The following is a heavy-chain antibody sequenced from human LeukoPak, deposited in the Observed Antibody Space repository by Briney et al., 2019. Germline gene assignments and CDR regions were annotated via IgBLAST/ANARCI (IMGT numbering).Heavy chain of an antibody. J-gene: IGHJ4*02. D-gene: IGHD3-10*01. CDR1: GFTFSDYY. V-gene: IGHV3-11*04. CDR2: ISSSGSTI. CDR3: AKEGTYYYGSGSLDY. Sequence: GGSLRLSCAASGFTFSDYYMSWIRQAPGKGLEWVSYISSSGSTIYYADSVKGRFTISRDNSKNTLYLQMNSLRAEDTAVYYCAKEGTYYYGSGSLDYWGQGTLVTVSS.